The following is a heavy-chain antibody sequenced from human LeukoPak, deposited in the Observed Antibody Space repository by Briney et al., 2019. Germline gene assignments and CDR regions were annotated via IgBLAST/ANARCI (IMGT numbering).Heavy chain of an antibody. CDR2: IIPIFGTA. CDR1: GGTFSSYA. D-gene: IGHD2-15*01. V-gene: IGHV1-69*05. CDR3: ARGDVVVVAATQARGYYYYMDV. J-gene: IGHJ6*03. Sequence: ASVKVSCKASGGTFSSYAISWVRQAPGQGLEWMGGIIPIFGTANYAQKFQGRVTITTDESTSTAYMELNSLRSEDTAVYYCARGDVVVVAATQARGYYYYMDVWGKGTTVTVSS.